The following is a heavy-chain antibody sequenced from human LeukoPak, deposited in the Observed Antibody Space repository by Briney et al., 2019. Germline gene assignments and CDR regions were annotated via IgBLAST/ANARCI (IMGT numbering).Heavy chain of an antibody. D-gene: IGHD3-10*01. V-gene: IGHV1-2*06. CDR3: ARVSTMVRGVMTFDP. CDR1: GYTFTGYY. Sequence: ASVKVSCKASGYTFTGYYMHWVRHAPGQGLEWMGRINPNSGGTNYAQKFQGRVTMTRDTSISTAYMELSRLRSDDTAVYYCARVSTMVRGVMTFDPWGQGTLVTVSS. CDR2: INPNSGGT. J-gene: IGHJ5*02.